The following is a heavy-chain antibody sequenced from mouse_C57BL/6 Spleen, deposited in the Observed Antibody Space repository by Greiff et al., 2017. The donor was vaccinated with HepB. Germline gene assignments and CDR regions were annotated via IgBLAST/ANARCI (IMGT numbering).Heavy chain of an antibody. J-gene: IGHJ2*01. CDR1: GFNIKDYY. V-gene: IGHV14-2*01. CDR2: IDPEDGET. D-gene: IGHD1-1*01. Sequence: DVKLVESGAELVKPGASVKLSCTASGFNIKDYYMHWVKQRTEQGLEWIGRIDPEDGETKYAPKFQGKATITADTSSNTAYLQLSSLTSEDTAVYYCASATTVVFDYWGQGTTLTVSS. CDR3: ASATTVVFDY.